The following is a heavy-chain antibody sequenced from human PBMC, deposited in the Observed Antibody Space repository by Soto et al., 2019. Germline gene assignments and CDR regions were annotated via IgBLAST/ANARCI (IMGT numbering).Heavy chain of an antibody. Sequence: GASVKVSCKASGYTFTSYYMHWVRQAPGQGLEWMGIINPSGGSTSYAQKLQGRVTLTTDTSTSTAYMELRSLRSDDTAVYFCARGGQWDFLSDYWGQGTLVTVSS. V-gene: IGHV1-46*01. J-gene: IGHJ4*02. CDR1: GYTFTSYY. D-gene: IGHD1-26*01. CDR2: INPSGGST. CDR3: ARGGQWDFLSDY.